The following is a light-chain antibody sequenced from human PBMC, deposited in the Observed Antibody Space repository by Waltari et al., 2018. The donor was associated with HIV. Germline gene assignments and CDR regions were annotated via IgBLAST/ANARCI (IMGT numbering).Light chain of an antibody. J-gene: IGKJ1*01. CDR2: GAS. V-gene: IGKV4-1*01. CDR1: HSLLYSSNSKTY. Sequence: DFVLTQSPDSPALSVGERATLNCKSSHSLLYSSNSKTYLAWYQQRPGRRPKLLIYGASTREFGVPDRFRGSGSDTDFTLTITDVQAEDFAVYYCQQRNNWPRTFGQGTKVEIK. CDR3: QQRNNWPRT.